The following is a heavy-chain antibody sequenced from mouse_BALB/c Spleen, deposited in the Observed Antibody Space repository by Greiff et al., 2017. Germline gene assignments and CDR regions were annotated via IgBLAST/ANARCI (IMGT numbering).Heavy chain of an antibody. Sequence: QVQLQQSGAELASPGASVTLSCKASGYTFTDHIMNWVKKRPGQGLEWIGRIYPVSGETNYNQKFMGKATFSVDRSSSTVYMVLNSLTSEDPAVYYCGRGGSTMATLHVDYWGQGTTLTVSS. CDR1: GYTFTDHI. CDR3: GRGGSTMATLHVDY. V-gene: IGHV1-11*01. J-gene: IGHJ2*01. CDR2: IYPVSGET. D-gene: IGHD2-2*01.